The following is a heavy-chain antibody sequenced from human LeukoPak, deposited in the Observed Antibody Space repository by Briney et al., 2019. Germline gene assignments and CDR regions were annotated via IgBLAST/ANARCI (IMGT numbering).Heavy chain of an antibody. D-gene: IGHD6-13*01. CDR1: GFTFSSYG. V-gene: IGHV3-33*01. CDR3: ARSPRRIAATTGWFDP. Sequence: QPGGSLRLSCAASGFTFSSYGMHWVRQAPGKGLERVAVIWYDGSNKYYADSVKGRFTISRDNSKNTLYLQMNSLRAEDTAVYYCARSPRRIAATTGWFDPWGQGTLVTVSS. CDR2: IWYDGSNK. J-gene: IGHJ5*02.